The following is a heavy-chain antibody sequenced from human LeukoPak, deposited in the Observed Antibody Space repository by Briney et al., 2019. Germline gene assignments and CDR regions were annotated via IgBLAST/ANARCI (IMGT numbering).Heavy chain of an antibody. V-gene: IGHV3-33*01. Sequence: PGRSLRLSCAASGFTVSSYGMHWVRQAAGKGLEWVAVIWYDGSNKYYADSVKGRFTISRDNSKNTLYLQMNSLRAEDTAVYYCARDMYSSFSFVRCASDIWGQGTMVTVSS. CDR3: ARDMYSSFSFVRCASDI. CDR2: IWYDGSNK. CDR1: GFTVSSYG. D-gene: IGHD6-19*01. J-gene: IGHJ3*02.